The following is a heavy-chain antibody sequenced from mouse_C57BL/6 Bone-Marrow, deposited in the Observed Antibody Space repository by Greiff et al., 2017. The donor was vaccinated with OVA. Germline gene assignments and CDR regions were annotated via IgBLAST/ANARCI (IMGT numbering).Heavy chain of an antibody. J-gene: IGHJ4*01. D-gene: IGHD1-1*01. Sequence: EVQRVESGGGLVKPGGSLKLSCAASGFTFSSYAMSWVRQTPEKRLEWVATISDGGSYTYYPDNVKGRFTISRDNAKNNLYLQMSHLKSEDTAMYYCARGGYYYGSSYDYAMDYWGQGTSVTVSS. V-gene: IGHV5-4*01. CDR3: ARGGYYYGSSYDYAMDY. CDR2: ISDGGSYT. CDR1: GFTFSSYA.